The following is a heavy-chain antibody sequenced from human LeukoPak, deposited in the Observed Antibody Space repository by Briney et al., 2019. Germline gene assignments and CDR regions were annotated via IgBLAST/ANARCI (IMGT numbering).Heavy chain of an antibody. CDR3: AKAPLRGGSESYYSSDY. V-gene: IGHV3-23*01. Sequence: GGSLRLSCAASGFTFSSYAMSWVRQAPGKGLEWVSAISGSGGSTYYADSVKGRFTISRDNSKNTLYLQMNSLRAEDTAVYYCAKAPLRGGSESYYSSDYWGQGTLVTVSS. D-gene: IGHD3-10*01. CDR2: ISGSGGST. J-gene: IGHJ4*02. CDR1: GFTFSSYA.